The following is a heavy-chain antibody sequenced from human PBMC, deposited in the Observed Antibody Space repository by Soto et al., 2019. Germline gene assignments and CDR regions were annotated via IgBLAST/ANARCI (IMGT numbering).Heavy chain of an antibody. D-gene: IGHD1-26*01. CDR3: VRDPVALRNRVRVGYFNL. CDR1: GFVFSMYG. Sequence: QVKLVESGGGVVQPGRSLRLSCAASGFVFSMYGMHWVRQAPGKGLEWAGVIWHDGSGTYYADALKGRFTISRDNSKNTLFLQMDSLTGEDTAVYYCVRDPVALRNRVRVGYFNLWGRGTQVTVSS. CDR2: IWHDGSGT. V-gene: IGHV3-33*01. J-gene: IGHJ2*01.